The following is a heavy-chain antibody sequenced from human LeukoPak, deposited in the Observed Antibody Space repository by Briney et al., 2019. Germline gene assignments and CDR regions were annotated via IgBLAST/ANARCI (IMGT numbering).Heavy chain of an antibody. CDR1: GFTFSSYA. CDR3: AREYELTPIYDFDY. V-gene: IGHV3-30*04. CDR2: ISYDGSNK. D-gene: IGHD2-2*01. J-gene: IGHJ4*02. Sequence: PGRSLRLSCAASGFTFSSYAMHWVRQAPGKGLEWVAVISYDGSNKYYADSVKGRFTISRDNSKNTLYLQMNSLRAEVTAVYYCAREYELTPIYDFDYWGQGTLVTVSS.